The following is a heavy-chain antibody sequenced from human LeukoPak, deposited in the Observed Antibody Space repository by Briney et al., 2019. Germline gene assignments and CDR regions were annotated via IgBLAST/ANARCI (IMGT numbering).Heavy chain of an antibody. CDR3: ARGSRTYYYDSSGYYGFDY. J-gene: IGHJ4*02. V-gene: IGHV3-30-3*01. CDR1: GFTFSSYA. CDR2: ISYDGSNR. D-gene: IGHD3-22*01. Sequence: GRSLRLSCAASGFTFSSYAMHWVRQAPGKGLEWVAVISYDGSNRYYADSVKGRFTISRDNSKNTLYLQMNSLRAEDTAVYYCARGSRTYYYDSSGYYGFDYWGQGTLVTVSS.